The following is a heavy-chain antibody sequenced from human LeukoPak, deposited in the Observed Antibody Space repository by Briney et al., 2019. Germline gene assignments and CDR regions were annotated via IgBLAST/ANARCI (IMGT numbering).Heavy chain of an antibody. V-gene: IGHV1-18*01. D-gene: IGHD4-11*01. CDR2: ISAYNGNT. CDR1: GYTFSNFG. Sequence: GASVKVSCKASGYTFSNFGITWVRQAPGQGLECMGWISAYNGNTKYTQIFQGRVTMTTDASTSTAYMELRSLRSDDTAVYYCASRRGHSNYVFSRFDYWGQGTLVTVSS. J-gene: IGHJ4*02. CDR3: ASRRGHSNYVFSRFDY.